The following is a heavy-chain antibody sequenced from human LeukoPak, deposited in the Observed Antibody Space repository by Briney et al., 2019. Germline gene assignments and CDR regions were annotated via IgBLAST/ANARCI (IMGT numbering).Heavy chain of an antibody. D-gene: IGHD3-10*01. J-gene: IGHJ4*02. CDR2: ISYDGSNK. CDR3: ARGVFGLDY. CDR1: GFTFSSYA. Sequence: GGSLRLSCAASGFTFSSYAMSWVRQAPGKGLEWVAVISYDGSNKYYADSVKGRFTISRDNSKNTLYLQMNSLRAEDTAVYHCARGVFGLDYWGQGTLVTVSS. V-gene: IGHV3-30-3*01.